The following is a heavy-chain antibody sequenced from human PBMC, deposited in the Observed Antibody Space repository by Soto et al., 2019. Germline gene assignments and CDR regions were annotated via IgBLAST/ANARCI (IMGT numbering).Heavy chain of an antibody. CDR2: INAGNGNT. Sequence: ASVKVSCKASGYTFTSYGISWVRQAPGQRLEWMGWINAGNGNTKYSQKFQGRVTITRDTSASTAYMELSSLRSEDTAVYYCARDQDLGYDFWSGYPNYYGMDVWGQGTTVTVSS. CDR3: ARDQDLGYDFWSGYPNYYGMDV. J-gene: IGHJ6*02. V-gene: IGHV1-3*01. CDR1: GYTFTSYG. D-gene: IGHD3-3*01.